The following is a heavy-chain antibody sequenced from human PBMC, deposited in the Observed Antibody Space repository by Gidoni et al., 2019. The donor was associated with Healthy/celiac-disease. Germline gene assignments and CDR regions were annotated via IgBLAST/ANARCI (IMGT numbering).Heavy chain of an antibody. CDR2: ISSSSSYI. J-gene: IGHJ3*02. CDR1: GFTFSSYS. CDR3: ASWDITMIPADAFDI. Sequence: GESGGGLVKPGGSLRLSCAASGFTFSSYSMNWVRQAPGKGLEWVSSISSSSSYIYYADSVKGRFTISRDNAKNSLYLQMNSLRAEDTAVYYCASWDITMIPADAFDIWGQGTMVTVSS. D-gene: IGHD3-22*01. V-gene: IGHV3-21*01.